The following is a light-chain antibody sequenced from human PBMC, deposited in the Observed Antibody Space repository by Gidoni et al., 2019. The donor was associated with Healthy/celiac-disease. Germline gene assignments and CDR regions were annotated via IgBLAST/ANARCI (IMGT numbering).Light chain of an antibody. CDR2: DVS. Sequence: QSALTQPASVSGSPGHSITISCPGTSSDVGVYNYVSWYPQHPGKAPKLMIYDVSNRPSGVSNRFSGSKSGNTASLTISVLQAEDEADYYCSSYTSSSTWVFGGGTKLTVL. V-gene: IGLV2-14*01. CDR1: SSDVGVYNY. J-gene: IGLJ3*02. CDR3: SSYTSSSTWV.